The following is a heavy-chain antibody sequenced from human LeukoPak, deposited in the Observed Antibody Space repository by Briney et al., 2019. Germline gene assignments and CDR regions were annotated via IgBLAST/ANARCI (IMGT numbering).Heavy chain of an antibody. CDR1: GGSFSGYH. CDR2: INHSGST. V-gene: IGHV4-34*01. CDR3: ARGASYYAPFDY. J-gene: IGHJ4*02. D-gene: IGHD3-10*01. Sequence: SEIVSLTCAVYGGSFSGYHWSWIRPPPGKGLEWIGEINHSGSTNYNPSLKSRVTISVDTSKNQFSLKLSSETAADTAVYYCARGASYYAPFDYWGQGTLVTVSS.